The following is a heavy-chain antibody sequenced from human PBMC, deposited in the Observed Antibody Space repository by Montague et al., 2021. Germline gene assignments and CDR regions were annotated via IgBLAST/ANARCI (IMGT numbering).Heavy chain of an antibody. CDR1: GGSISSYS. CDR2: INYSGST. J-gene: IGHJ4*02. Sequence: SETLSLTCTVSGGSISSYSWSWIRQPPGTGLEWIGYINYSGSTNYSPSLTSRVTISVDTSKTQFSLKLSSVTAAATAVYYCARETSDYGDYCFDYWGQGTVVTVSS. V-gene: IGHV4-59*13. D-gene: IGHD4-17*01. CDR3: ARETSDYGDYCFDY.